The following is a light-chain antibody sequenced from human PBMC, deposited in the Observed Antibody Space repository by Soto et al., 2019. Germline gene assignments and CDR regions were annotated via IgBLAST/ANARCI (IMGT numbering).Light chain of an antibody. Sequence: QSALTQPASVSGSLGQSITISCTGTSSDVGGYNYVSWYQHHPGKAPKLMIYEVNNRPSGVSDRFSGSKSGNTASLTISGLQAEDEADYYCSSYKSSSNPYVFGTGTKVTVL. V-gene: IGLV2-14*01. J-gene: IGLJ1*01. CDR2: EVN. CDR3: SSYKSSSNPYV. CDR1: SSDVGGYNY.